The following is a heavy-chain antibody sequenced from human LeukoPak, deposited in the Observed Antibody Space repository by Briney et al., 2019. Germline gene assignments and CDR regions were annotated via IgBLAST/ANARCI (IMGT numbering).Heavy chain of an antibody. CDR2: INSSGGNT. J-gene: IGHJ6*02. CDR3: ARENTYGYSYGMDV. V-gene: IGHV1-46*01. CDR1: GYTFTNYF. D-gene: IGHD3-22*01. Sequence: ASVKVSCKASGYTFTNYFMHWVRQAPGQGLEWMGIINSSGGNTSYAQNFQGRVTMTRDTSARLVYMELRSLRSEDTAVYYCARENTYGYSYGMDVWGQGTTVTVSS.